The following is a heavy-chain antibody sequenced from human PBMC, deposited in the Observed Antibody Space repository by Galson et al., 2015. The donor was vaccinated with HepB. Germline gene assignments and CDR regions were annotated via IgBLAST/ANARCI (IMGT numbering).Heavy chain of an antibody. CDR2: INPSGGST. Sequence: SVKVSCKASGYTFTSYYMHWVRQAPGQGLEWMGIINPSGGSTSYAQKFQGRVTMTRDTSTSTVYMELSSLRSEDTAVYYCAREGLRFLESTRDFDYWGQGTLVTVSS. V-gene: IGHV1-46*03. CDR3: AREGLRFLESTRDFDY. CDR1: GYTFTSYY. J-gene: IGHJ4*02. D-gene: IGHD3-3*01.